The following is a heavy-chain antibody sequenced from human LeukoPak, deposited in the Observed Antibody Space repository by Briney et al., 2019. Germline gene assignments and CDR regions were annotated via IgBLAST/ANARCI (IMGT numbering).Heavy chain of an antibody. V-gene: IGHV3-30*05. J-gene: IGHJ2*01. CDR2: ISYDGSDK. CDR3: ARDGMVYAKGNYFDL. CDR1: GFTFSSYG. D-gene: IGHD2-8*01. Sequence: PGGSLRLSCAASGFTFSSYGMHWVRQAPGKGLQWVALISYDGSDKYYADSVKGRFTISRDNSKNTLYLQMNSLRPEDTAVYFCARDGMVYAKGNYFDLWGRGTLVTVSS.